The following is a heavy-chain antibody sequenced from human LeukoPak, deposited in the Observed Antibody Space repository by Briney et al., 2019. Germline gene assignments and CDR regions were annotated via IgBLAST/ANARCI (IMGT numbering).Heavy chain of an antibody. D-gene: IGHD6-19*01. Sequence: PGGSLRLSVAAPGFTFSSHRRSWVRQAPGKGLEWVANIKQDGSEKYYLDSVKGRFTISRDNTKNTLYLKMNSLRAEDTAVYYCARDYSGWYYYWGQGTLDTVSS. J-gene: IGHJ4*02. CDR2: IKQDGSEK. CDR3: ARDYSGWYYY. CDR1: GFTFSSHR. V-gene: IGHV3-7*04.